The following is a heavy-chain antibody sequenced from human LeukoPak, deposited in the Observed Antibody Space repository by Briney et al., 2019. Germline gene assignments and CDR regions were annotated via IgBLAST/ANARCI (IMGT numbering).Heavy chain of an antibody. J-gene: IGHJ6*02. CDR2: ISGSGIST. CDR1: GFTFSSYA. D-gene: IGHD3-3*01. V-gene: IGHV3-23*01. Sequence: GGSLRLSCAASGFTFSSYAMSWVRQAPGKGLEWVSAISGSGISTYYADSVKGRFTISRDNSKNTLYLQMNSLRAEDTAVYYCAKGFNQYDFHYGMDVWGQGTTVTVSS. CDR3: AKGFNQYDFHYGMDV.